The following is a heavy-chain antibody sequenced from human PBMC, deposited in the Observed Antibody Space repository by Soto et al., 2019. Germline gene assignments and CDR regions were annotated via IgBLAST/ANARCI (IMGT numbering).Heavy chain of an antibody. CDR1: VGSISSGSYY. CDR2: IYYSGST. Sequence: LSLTCTVSVGSISSGSYYWNWIRQHPGKGLEWIGYIYYSGSTYYNSSLKSRVTISVDTSKNQFSLELSSVTAADTAVYYCARAPPYYYDSSGYTYYFDYWGQGTLVTVSS. CDR3: ARAPPYYYDSSGYTYYFDY. J-gene: IGHJ4*02. D-gene: IGHD3-22*01. V-gene: IGHV4-31*03.